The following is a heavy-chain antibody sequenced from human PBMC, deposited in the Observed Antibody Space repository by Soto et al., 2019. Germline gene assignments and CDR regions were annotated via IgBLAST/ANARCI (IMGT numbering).Heavy chain of an antibody. D-gene: IGHD3-16*01. Sequence: SETLSLTCSASGVPINNFYWSWIRQSPGRGLEWIGYIYSSGSTNYNPSLKSRVTMSLDASKNQLSLKLTSVTAADTAVYYCARDLNLAVAGSLINWFDPWGQGTLVTVSS. CDR2: IYSSGST. J-gene: IGHJ5*02. CDR1: GVPINNFY. V-gene: IGHV4-59*01. CDR3: ARDLNLAVAGSLINWFDP.